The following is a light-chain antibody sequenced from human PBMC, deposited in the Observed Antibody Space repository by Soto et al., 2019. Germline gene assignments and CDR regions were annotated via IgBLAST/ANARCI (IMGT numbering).Light chain of an antibody. CDR1: SSNIGSNF. J-gene: IGLJ2*01. Sequence: QSVLTQPPSASGTPGQRVTISCSGSSSNIGSNFIYWHQQLPGTAPKLLIDRNNQRPSGVPDRFSGSKSGTSASLAISGLRSEDEGDYHCAAWDDSLSGVVFGGGTKLTVL. CDR2: RNN. CDR3: AAWDDSLSGVV. V-gene: IGLV1-47*01.